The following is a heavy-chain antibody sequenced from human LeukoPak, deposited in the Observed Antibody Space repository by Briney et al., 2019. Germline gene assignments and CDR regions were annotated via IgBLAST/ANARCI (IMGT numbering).Heavy chain of an antibody. CDR2: ISGSGGST. CDR1: GFTFSSYA. CDR3: AKALGGSSFSSFDY. J-gene: IGHJ4*02. D-gene: IGHD3-16*01. V-gene: IGHV3-23*01. Sequence: GGSLRLSCAASGFTFSSYAMNWVRQAPGKGLEWVSAISGSGGSTYDAVSVKGRFTLSRDNSKNTLYLQMNSLRAEDTAIYYCAKALGGSSFSSFDYWGQGTLVTVSS.